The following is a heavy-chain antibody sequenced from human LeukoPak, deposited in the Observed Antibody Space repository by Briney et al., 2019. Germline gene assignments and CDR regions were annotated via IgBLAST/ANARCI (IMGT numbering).Heavy chain of an antibody. Sequence: ASVRVSCKASGYTFTSYYMHWVRQAPGQGLEWMGIINPSGGSTSYAQKFQGRVTMTRDTSTSTVYMELSSLRSEDTAVYYCASRDSSGYNLGYWGQGTLVTVSS. CDR1: GYTFTSYY. D-gene: IGHD3-22*01. CDR2: INPSGGST. J-gene: IGHJ4*02. V-gene: IGHV1-46*03. CDR3: ASRDSSGYNLGY.